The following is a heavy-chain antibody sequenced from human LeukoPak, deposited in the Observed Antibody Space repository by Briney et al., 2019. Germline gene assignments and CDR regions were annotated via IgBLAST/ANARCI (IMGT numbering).Heavy chain of an antibody. J-gene: IGHJ6*02. CDR1: GGSFSGYY. CDR2: IYHSGST. Sequence: SETLSLTCAVYGGSFSGYYWSWIRQPPGKGLEWIGYIYHSGSTYYNPSLKSRVTISVDRSKNQFSLKLSSVTAADTAVYYCARDAVCGQGTTVTVSS. CDR3: ARDAV. V-gene: IGHV4-34*01.